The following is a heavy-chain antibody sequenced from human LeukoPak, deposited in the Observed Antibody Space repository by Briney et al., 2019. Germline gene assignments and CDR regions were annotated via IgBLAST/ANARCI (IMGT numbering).Heavy chain of an antibody. Sequence: GGSLRLSCAASGFIFSSYWMSWVRQAPGKGLEWVSYISSSGNTMYYADSVKGRFTISRDNAKNSLYLQMNSLRAEDTAVYYCALEGYGSSSDYWGQGTLVTVSS. CDR3: ALEGYGSSSDY. V-gene: IGHV3-48*04. CDR1: GFIFSSYW. D-gene: IGHD6-13*01. CDR2: ISSSGNTM. J-gene: IGHJ4*02.